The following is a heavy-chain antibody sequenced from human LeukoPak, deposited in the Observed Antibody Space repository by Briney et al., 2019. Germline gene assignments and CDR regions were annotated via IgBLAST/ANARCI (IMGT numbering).Heavy chain of an antibody. V-gene: IGHV1-69*13. CDR2: IIPNFGTA. CDR1: GGPFSRYA. D-gene: IGHD2-2*01. Sequence: ASVKVSCKASGGPFSRYAISWVRQAPGQGLEWMGGIIPNFGTANYAQKFQGRVTITADESTSTAYMELSSLRSEDTAVYYCATYYCSSTSCYADYYYGMDVWGKGTTVTVSS. J-gene: IGHJ6*04. CDR3: ATYYCSSTSCYADYYYGMDV.